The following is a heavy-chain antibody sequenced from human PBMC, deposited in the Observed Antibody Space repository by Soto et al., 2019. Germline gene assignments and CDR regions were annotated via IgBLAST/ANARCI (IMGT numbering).Heavy chain of an antibody. J-gene: IGHJ4*02. Sequence: ASVKVSCKASGYTFTSYYMHWVRQAPGQGLEWMGIINPSGGSTSYAQKFQGRVTMTRDTSTSTVYMELSSLRSEDTAVYYCAREGGLTTVTTEGYFDYWGQGTLVTVYS. D-gene: IGHD4-17*01. CDR3: AREGGLTTVTTEGYFDY. CDR2: INPSGGST. CDR1: GYTFTSYY. V-gene: IGHV1-46*01.